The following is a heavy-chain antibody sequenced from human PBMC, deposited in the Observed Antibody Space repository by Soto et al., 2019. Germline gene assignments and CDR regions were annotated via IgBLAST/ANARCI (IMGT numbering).Heavy chain of an antibody. D-gene: IGHD3-22*01. CDR2: IDPSDSYT. J-gene: IGHJ3*02. CDR3: ARQVIDSTDAFDI. Sequence: GESLKISCKGSGYSFTSYWISWVRQMPGKGLEWMGRIDPSDSYTNYSPSLQGHVTISADKSISTAYLQWSSLKASDTAMYYCARQVIDSTDAFDIWGKGTMVTVS. CDR1: GYSFTSYW. V-gene: IGHV5-10-1*01.